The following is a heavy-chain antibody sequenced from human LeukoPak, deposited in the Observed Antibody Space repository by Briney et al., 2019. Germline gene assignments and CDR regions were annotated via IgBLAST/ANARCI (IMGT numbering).Heavy chain of an antibody. V-gene: IGHV4-30-4*07. D-gene: IGHD3-3*01. CDR1: GDSITSGGYS. CDR3: ARDHLANLASRLFDP. J-gene: IGHJ5*02. CDR2: IHDSGST. Sequence: SETLSLTCAVSGDSITSGGYSWSWIRQTPGKGLEWIAYIHDSGSTYNNPSLKSRLSISVDTSKNHFSLKLNSVTAADTAVYYCARDHLANLASRLFDPWGQGTLVTVSS.